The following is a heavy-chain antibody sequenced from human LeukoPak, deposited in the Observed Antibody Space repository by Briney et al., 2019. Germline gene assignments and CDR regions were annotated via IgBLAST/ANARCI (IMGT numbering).Heavy chain of an antibody. D-gene: IGHD3-10*01. CDR1: GGSISNYY. CDR3: ARFGITVVRGGKYYFDY. Sequence: PSETLSLTCTVSGGSISNYYWSWIRQPPGKGLEGIGHIYYSGATKYNPSLKSRITISVATSKNQFSLMLSSVTAADTAVYYCARFGITVVRGGKYYFDYWGQGTLVTVSS. J-gene: IGHJ4*02. V-gene: IGHV4-59*08. CDR2: IYYSGAT.